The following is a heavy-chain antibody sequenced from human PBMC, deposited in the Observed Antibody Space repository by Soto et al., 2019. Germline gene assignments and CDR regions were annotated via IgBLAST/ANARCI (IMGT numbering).Heavy chain of an antibody. CDR3: ARDGYIGFDY. J-gene: IGHJ4*02. Sequence: EVQLVESGGGLVQPGGSLRLSCAVSGFTFSNYLMHWVRQGPGKGLVWVSRIDSDESDTIYADSVKGRFTISRDNAKNTLFLQMHSLRAEDMGVYYCARDGYIGFDYWGQGTLVTVSS. CDR1: GFTFSNYL. CDR2: IDSDESDT. V-gene: IGHV3-74*01. D-gene: IGHD5-12*01.